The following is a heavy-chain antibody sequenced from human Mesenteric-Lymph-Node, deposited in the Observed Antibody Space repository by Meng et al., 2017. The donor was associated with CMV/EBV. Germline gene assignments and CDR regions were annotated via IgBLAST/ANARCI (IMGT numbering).Heavy chain of an antibody. D-gene: IGHD3-10*01. J-gene: IGHJ2*01. CDR3: ASVGVGMRREVPDL. CDR1: GYTFTDNN. CDR2: SNPNSGGT. Sequence: GYTFTDNNYDRERQGHGQGLGWVGRSNPNSGGTSTSEKLQGKVSMTRNRYVSTAYMEMSSLRSGDTAVYDCASVGVGMRREVPDLWGRGTLVTVSS. V-gene: IGHV1-2*02.